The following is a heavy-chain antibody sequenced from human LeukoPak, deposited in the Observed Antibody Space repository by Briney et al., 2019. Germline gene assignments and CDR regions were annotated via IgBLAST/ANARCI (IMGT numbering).Heavy chain of an antibody. Sequence: GGSLRLSCTTSGFTFGDYAMSWVRQAPGKGLEWVGFIKSKAYGGTTDYAASVKGRLTISGDDSKSIAYLQMDSLKTDDTAVYYCTRAQTTVATRNAFDIWGQGTMVTVSS. CDR3: TRAQTTVATRNAFDI. CDR1: GFTFGDYA. V-gene: IGHV3-49*04. J-gene: IGHJ3*02. CDR2: IKSKAYGGTT. D-gene: IGHD4-17*01.